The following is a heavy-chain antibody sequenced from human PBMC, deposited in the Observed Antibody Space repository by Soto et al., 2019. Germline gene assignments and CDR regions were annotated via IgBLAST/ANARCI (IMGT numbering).Heavy chain of an antibody. CDR1: GASITGADSY. J-gene: IGHJ5*02. CDR3: ERDFERSAIGP. CDR2: IAYSGDT. D-gene: IGHD3-9*01. Sequence: PSETLSLPCAVSGASITGADSYWFWIRKPPGKGLDWIGYIAYSGDTHYNPSLRSRVTISADRSEHKFSLPLKSVTAADTAVYVCERDFERSAIGPWGQGTWVAIAS. V-gene: IGHV4-31*11.